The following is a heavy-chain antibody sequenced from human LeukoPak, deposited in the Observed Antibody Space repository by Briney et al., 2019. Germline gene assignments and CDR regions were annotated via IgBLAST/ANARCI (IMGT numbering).Heavy chain of an antibody. CDR1: AFTFGSFA. Sequence: GGSMRLACEASAFTFGSFAMSWVRQAPGKVLEWLSGFRASGYYIYYAGSGEGRFTLCRDNSKNTLYIEMNSLRAEDTAVYYCARDRSWGDYQYYFYMDVWGKGTTVTVSS. V-gene: IGHV3-23*01. J-gene: IGHJ6*03. CDR3: ARDRSWGDYQYYFYMDV. CDR2: FRASGYYI. D-gene: IGHD2-2*01.